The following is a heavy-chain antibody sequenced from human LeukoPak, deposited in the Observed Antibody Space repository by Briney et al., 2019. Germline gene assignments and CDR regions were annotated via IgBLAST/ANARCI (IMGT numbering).Heavy chain of an antibody. D-gene: IGHD3-10*01. Sequence: SETLSLTCTVSGSSISSHYWSWIRQPPGKGLEWVGYIYHSGHTKSNPFLKSRVTISIDTSQSQFSLKLSHVTAADTAVYYCARDLERGVIGGFDLWGQGTLVTVSS. CDR1: GSSISSHY. J-gene: IGHJ5*02. V-gene: IGHV4-59*11. CDR2: IYHSGHT. CDR3: ARDLERGVIGGFDL.